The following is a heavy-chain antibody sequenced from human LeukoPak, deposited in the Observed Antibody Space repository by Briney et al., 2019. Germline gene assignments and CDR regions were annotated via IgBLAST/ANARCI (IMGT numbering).Heavy chain of an antibody. CDR2: IRSKTDGGSI. CDR3: TTGRVL. V-gene: IGHV3-15*01. Sequence: GGSLRLSCAASGFTFSSYGMNWVRQAPGKGLEWVGRIRSKTDGGSIEYGAPVKGRFTISRDDSKNTLDLQMNSLTTEDTAVYYCTTGRVLWGQGTLVTVSS. CDR1: GFTFSSYG. J-gene: IGHJ4*02.